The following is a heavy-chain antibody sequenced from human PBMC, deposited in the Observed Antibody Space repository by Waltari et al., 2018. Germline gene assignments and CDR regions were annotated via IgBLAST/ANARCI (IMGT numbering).Heavy chain of an antibody. D-gene: IGHD6-13*01. V-gene: IGHV1-8*02. CDR2: MNPNSGNT. Sequence: QVQLVQSGAEVKKPGASVKVSCKASGYTFTSYDINWVRQATGQGLEWMGWMNPNSGNTGYAQKFQGRVTMTRNTSISTAYMELSSLRSEDTAVYYCARAIRGIAAAGTGWFDPWGQGTLVTVSS. J-gene: IGHJ5*02. CDR1: GYTFTSYD. CDR3: ARAIRGIAAAGTGWFDP.